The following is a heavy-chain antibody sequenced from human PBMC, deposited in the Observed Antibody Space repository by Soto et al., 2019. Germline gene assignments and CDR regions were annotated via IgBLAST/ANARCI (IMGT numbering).Heavy chain of an antibody. CDR2: IRPRGGDT. CDR1: TFTLSSYG. D-gene: IGHD7-27*01. J-gene: IGHJ5*02. Sequence: EVPLLESGGGLVQTGGSLRLSCVAYTFTLSSYGVTWVRQAPGKGLEGVSSIRPRGGDTYYTDSVKGRVTISRDNYINTRYLQMDSLIVEDTALYYCVRAWGSPDPWGQGTLVTVSS. V-gene: IGHV3-23*01. CDR3: VRAWGSPDP.